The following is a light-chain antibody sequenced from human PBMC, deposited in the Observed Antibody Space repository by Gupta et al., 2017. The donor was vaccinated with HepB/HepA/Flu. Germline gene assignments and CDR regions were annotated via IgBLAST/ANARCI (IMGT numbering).Light chain of an antibody. V-gene: IGKV3-15*01. CDR3: QQYNNWPLT. CDR2: GAS. CDR1: QSVSSS. J-gene: IGKJ4*01. Sequence: EIVMTQSPATLSVSPGERATLSCRASQSVSSSLAGYQQKPGQAPRLFIYGASTRATGIPARFSGSGSGTEFTLTVSSLQSEDVAVYYCQQYNNWPLTFGGGTKVEIK.